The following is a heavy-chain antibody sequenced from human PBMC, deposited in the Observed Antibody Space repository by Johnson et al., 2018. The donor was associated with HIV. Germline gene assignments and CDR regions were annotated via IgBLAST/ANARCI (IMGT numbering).Heavy chain of an antibody. CDR3: ARDNGAVAGPEGAFDI. J-gene: IGHJ3*02. Sequence: VQRVESGGGLVQPGRSPRLPCAASGLTFSSNYMSWVRHAPGKGPERVSVIFSGGSTYYADPVKGRFTISRDNSKNTLYLQMNSLRAEDTAVYYCARDNGAVAGPEGAFDIWGQGTMVTVSS. V-gene: IGHV3-66*02. D-gene: IGHD6-19*01. CDR2: IFSGGST. CDR1: GLTFSSNY.